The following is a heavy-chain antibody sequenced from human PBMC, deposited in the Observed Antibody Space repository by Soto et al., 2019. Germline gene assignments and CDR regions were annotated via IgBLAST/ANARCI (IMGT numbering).Heavy chain of an antibody. J-gene: IGHJ4*02. Sequence: EVQLLESGGGLVQPGGSLRLSCGVSGFTFNDFEMNWVRQAPGKGLEWLAYIDGSGTTKKYADSVRGRFTNSRDNPNNSLFLQMSSLRAADTAIYYCARGFGRFNYWGQGTLVSVSS. CDR2: IDGSGTTK. V-gene: IGHV3-48*03. CDR3: ARGFGRFNY. D-gene: IGHD3-10*01. CDR1: GFTFNDFE.